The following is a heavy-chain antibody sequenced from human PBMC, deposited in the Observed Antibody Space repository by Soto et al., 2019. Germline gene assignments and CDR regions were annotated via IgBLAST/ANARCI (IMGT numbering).Heavy chain of an antibody. J-gene: IGHJ4*02. CDR2: MNPNSGNT. CDR3: ARGSKGFLEWLFVIDY. Sequence: ASVKVSCKASGYTFTSYDINWVRQATGQGLEWMGWMNPNSGNTGYAQKFQGRVTMTRNTSISTAYMELSSLRSEDTAVYYCARGSKGFLEWLFVIDYWGQGTLVTVSS. CDR1: GYTFTSYD. D-gene: IGHD3-3*01. V-gene: IGHV1-8*01.